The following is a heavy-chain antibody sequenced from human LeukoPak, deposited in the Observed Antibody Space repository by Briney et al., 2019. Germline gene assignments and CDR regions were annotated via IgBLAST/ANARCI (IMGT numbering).Heavy chain of an antibody. CDR2: ISAYNGNT. D-gene: IGHD3-3*01. CDR3: ARDFEWLYLDY. CDR1: GYTFTSYG. Sequence: ASVKVSCKASGYTFTSYGISWVRQAPGQGLEWMGWISAYNGNTNYAQKLQGRVTMTTDTSTSTAYTELRSLRSDDTAVYYCARDFEWLYLDYWGQGTLVTVSS. J-gene: IGHJ4*02. V-gene: IGHV1-18*01.